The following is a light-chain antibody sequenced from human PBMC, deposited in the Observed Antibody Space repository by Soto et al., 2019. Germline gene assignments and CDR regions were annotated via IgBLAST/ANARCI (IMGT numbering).Light chain of an antibody. V-gene: IGKV3-20*01. Sequence: EIVMTQSPATLSLSPGERATLSCRASQSVSTNVAWYQQKAGQAPSLLIFGASTRATGIPIRFSGSGSGTDFTLTISRLEPEDFAVYYCQQYGSSGTFGQGTKVEIK. CDR1: QSVSTN. CDR3: QQYGSSGT. CDR2: GAS. J-gene: IGKJ1*01.